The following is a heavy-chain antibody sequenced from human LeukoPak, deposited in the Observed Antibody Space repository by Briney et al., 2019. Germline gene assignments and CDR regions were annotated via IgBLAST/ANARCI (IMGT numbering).Heavy chain of an antibody. D-gene: IGHD3-16*01. V-gene: IGHV3-7*01. J-gene: IGHJ4*02. CDR2: VNQDGSEE. Sequence: GGSLRLSCAASGFTFTNFLMHWVRQPPGKGLEWVAYVNQDGSEEDYGDSVKGRFTISRDNAGNSVYLEMNSLRVEDRAVSYCGVGGDTFFGGQGTLVTVSS. CDR1: GFTFTNFL. CDR3: GVGGDTFF.